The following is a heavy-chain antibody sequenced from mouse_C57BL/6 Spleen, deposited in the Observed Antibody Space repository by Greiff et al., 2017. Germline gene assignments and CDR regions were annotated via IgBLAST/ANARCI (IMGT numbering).Heavy chain of an antibody. CDR3: ARDDFYAMGY. CDR2: ISDGGSYT. J-gene: IGHJ4*01. CDR1: GFTFSSYA. V-gene: IGHV5-4*01. Sequence: EVKLMESGGGLVKPGGSLKLSCAASGFTFSSYAMSWVRQTPEKRLEWVATISDGGSYTYYPDNVKGRFTISRDNAKNNLYLQMSHLKSEDTAMYYCARDDFYAMGYWGQGTSVTFSS.